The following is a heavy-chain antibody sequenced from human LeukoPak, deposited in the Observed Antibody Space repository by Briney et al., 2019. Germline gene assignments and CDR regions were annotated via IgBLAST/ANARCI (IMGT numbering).Heavy chain of an antibody. CDR1: GFTSSSNA. Sequence: GGSLRLSCAASGFTSSSNAMGWVRQSPGKGLEWVSAISPGGSPYYADSVKGRFTISRDNSKNTLYLQMNSLRAEDAAVYYCVKRELYIVATTWGQGALVTVSS. D-gene: IGHD5-12*01. J-gene: IGHJ5*02. CDR3: VKRELYIVATT. CDR2: ISPGGSP. V-gene: IGHV3-23*01.